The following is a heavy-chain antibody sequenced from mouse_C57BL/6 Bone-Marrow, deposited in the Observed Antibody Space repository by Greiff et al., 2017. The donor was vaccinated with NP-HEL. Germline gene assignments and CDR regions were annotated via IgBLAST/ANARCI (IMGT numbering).Heavy chain of an antibody. V-gene: IGHV14-4*01. D-gene: IGHD1-1*01. CDR2: IDPENGDT. CDR1: GFNIKDDS. J-gene: IGHJ3*01. CDR3: TTRYYGSSSRFAY. Sequence: VQLQQSGAELVRPGASVKLSCTASGFNIKDDSLHWVKQRPEQGLEWIGWIDPENGDTEYASKFQGKATITADTSSNTAYLQLSSLTSEDTAVYYCTTRYYGSSSRFAYWGQGTLVTVSA.